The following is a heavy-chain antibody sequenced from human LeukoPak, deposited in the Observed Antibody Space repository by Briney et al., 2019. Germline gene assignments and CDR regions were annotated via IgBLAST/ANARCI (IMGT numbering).Heavy chain of an antibody. V-gene: IGHV3-23*01. J-gene: IGHJ4*02. CDR3: ASTYYDYVWGSYPDY. D-gene: IGHD3-16*02. CDR2: ISGSGGST. Sequence: GGSLRLSCAASGFTFSSYAMSWVRQAPGKGLEWVSAISGSGGSTYYADSVKGRFTISRDNSKNTLYLQMNSLRAEDTVVYYCASTYYDYVWGSYPDYWGQGTLVTVSS. CDR1: GFTFSSYA.